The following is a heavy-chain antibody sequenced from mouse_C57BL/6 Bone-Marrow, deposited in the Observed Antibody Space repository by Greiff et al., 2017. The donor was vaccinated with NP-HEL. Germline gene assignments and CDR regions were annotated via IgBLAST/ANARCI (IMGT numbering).Heavy chain of an antibody. CDR2: INYDGSST. CDR1: GFTFSDYY. V-gene: IGHV5-16*01. Sequence: EVMLVESEGGLVQPGSSMKLSCTASGFTFSDYYMAWVRQVPEKGLEWVANINYDGSSTYYLDSLKSRFIISSDNAKNILYLQMSSLKSEDTATYYCAREGAYYFDYWGQGTTLTVSS. CDR3: AREGAYYFDY. J-gene: IGHJ2*01.